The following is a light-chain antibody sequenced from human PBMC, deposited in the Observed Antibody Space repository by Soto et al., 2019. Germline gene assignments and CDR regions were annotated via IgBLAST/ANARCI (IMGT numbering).Light chain of an antibody. CDR3: QQYGSSPIT. CDR1: QSVRTY. V-gene: IGKV3-20*01. J-gene: IGKJ5*01. Sequence: EIVLTQSPVTLSLSPGERATLSCRASQSVRTYLAWYQVKPGQAPRLLIYDASSRASGVPARFSGSGSGTDFTLTISRLEPEDFAVYYCQQYGSSPITFGQGTRLEI. CDR2: DAS.